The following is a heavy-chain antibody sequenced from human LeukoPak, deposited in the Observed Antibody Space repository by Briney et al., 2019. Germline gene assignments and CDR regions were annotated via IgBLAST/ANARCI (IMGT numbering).Heavy chain of an antibody. J-gene: IGHJ4*02. CDR1: GFTFSDYY. CDR3: ARDRASPDPIWFGESLFDY. D-gene: IGHD3-10*01. V-gene: IGHV3-11*04. CDR2: VSSGSSTI. Sequence: GGSLRLSCAASGFTFSDYYMSWIRQAPGKALEWVSYVSSGSSTIYYADSVKGRFTISRDNAKNSLYLQMNSLRAEDTAVYYCARDRASPDPIWFGESLFDYWGQGTLVTVSS.